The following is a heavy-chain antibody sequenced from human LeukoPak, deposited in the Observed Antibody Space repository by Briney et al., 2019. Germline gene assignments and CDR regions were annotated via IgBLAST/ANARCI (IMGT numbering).Heavy chain of an antibody. Sequence: PSETLSLTCTVSGGSISSSSCYWGWIRQPSGKGLERIGSIYYSGSTYYNPSLKSRVTISVDTSKNQFSLKLSSMTAADTAVYYCPRATSSAYCSGGSCYPKGAAFDIWGQGTMVTVSS. V-gene: IGHV4-39*07. CDR2: IYYSGST. CDR1: GGSISSSSCY. CDR3: PRATSSAYCSGGSCYPKGAAFDI. J-gene: IGHJ3*02. D-gene: IGHD2-15*01.